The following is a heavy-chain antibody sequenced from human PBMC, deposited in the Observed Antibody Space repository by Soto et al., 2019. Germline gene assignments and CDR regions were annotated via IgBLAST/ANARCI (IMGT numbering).Heavy chain of an antibody. J-gene: IGHJ5*02. CDR2: INSDGSST. CDR1: GFTFSSYW. D-gene: IGHD3-3*01. V-gene: IGHV3-74*01. CDR3: ARQGTDPYYDFWSGYENWFDP. Sequence: EVQLVESGGGLVQPGGSLRLSCAASGFTFSSYWMHWVRPAPGKGLVWVSRINSDGSSTSYADSVKGRFTISRDNAKNTLYLQMNSLRAEDTDVYYCARQGTDPYYDFWSGYENWFDPWGQGTLVTVSS.